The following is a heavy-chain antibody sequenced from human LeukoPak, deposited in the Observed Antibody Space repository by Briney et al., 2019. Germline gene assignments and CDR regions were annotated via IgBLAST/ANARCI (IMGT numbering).Heavy chain of an antibody. V-gene: IGHV3-7*01. Sequence: GSLRLSCAASGFTFSNAWMSWVRRAPGKGLEWVANIKQDGSDKYYVDSVKGRFTISRDNAKNSLYLQMNTLRAEDTAVYYCARGEGLGTTNGGYYFAYWGQGSLVIVSS. CDR1: GFTFSNAW. J-gene: IGHJ4*02. D-gene: IGHD1-26*01. CDR2: IKQDGSDK. CDR3: ARGEGLGTTNGGYYFAY.